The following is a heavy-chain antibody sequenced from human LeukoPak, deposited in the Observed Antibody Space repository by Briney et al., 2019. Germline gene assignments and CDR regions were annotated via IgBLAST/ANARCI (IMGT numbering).Heavy chain of an antibody. CDR2: ISGSEDST. Sequence: GGSLRLSCAASGFTFSSYAMTWVRQAPGKGLEWVSAISGSEDSTYYADSVKGRFTISRDNAKKSLYLEMNNLRAEDTAVYYCATDGAGFDTWGQGVLVTVSS. CDR3: ATDGAGFDT. CDR1: GFTFSSYA. J-gene: IGHJ5*02. V-gene: IGHV3-23*01.